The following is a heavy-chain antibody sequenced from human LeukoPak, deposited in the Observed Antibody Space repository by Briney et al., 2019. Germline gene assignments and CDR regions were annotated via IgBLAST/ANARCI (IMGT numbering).Heavy chain of an antibody. V-gene: IGHV4-59*01. J-gene: IGHJ4*02. D-gene: IGHD6-13*01. CDR3: ARARRGSNWTFDY. CDR2: IDYSGTT. CDR1: GGSISGYY. Sequence: PSETLSLTCTVPGGSISGYYWSWIRQPPGKGLEWIAYIDYSGTTMYNPSLQSRVTISVDTSKNQFSLKLTSVTAADTAVYYCARARRGSNWTFDYWGQGTLVTVSS.